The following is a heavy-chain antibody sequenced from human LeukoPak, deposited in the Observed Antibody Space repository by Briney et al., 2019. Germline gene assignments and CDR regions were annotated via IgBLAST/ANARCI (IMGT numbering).Heavy chain of an antibody. D-gene: IGHD3-10*01. Sequence: ASVKVSCKASGGTFSSYAISWVRQAPGQGLEWMGIINPSGGSTSYAQKFQGRVTMTRDMSTSTVYMELSSLRSEDTAVYYCARDQAPARYYGSGSFDYAGDYWGQGTLVTVSS. CDR2: INPSGGST. J-gene: IGHJ4*02. V-gene: IGHV1-46*01. CDR1: GGTFSSYA. CDR3: ARDQAPARYYGSGSFDYAGDY.